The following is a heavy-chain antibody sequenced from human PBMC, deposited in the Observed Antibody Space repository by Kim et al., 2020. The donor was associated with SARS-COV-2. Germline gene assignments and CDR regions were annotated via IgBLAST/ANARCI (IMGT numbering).Heavy chain of an antibody. CDR2: IYYSGNT. V-gene: IGHV4-59*12. J-gene: IGHJ4*02. D-gene: IGHD6-13*01. Sequence: SETLSLTCSISGGSISIYHWNWVRQPPGKGLEWIGNIYYSGNTDYNPSLKSRVSISVDMSKNQFSLKLTSVTAADTALYYCARSRSSWENFFDYWGQGALVTVSS. CDR1: GGSISIYH. CDR3: ARSRSSWENFFDY.